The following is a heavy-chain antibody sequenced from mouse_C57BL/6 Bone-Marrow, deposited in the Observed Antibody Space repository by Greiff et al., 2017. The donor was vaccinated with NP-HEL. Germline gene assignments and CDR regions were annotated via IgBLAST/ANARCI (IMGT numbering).Heavy chain of an antibody. CDR1: GYAFSSYW. Sequence: QVQLKESGAELVKPGASVKISCKASGYAFSSYWMNWVKQRPGKGLEWIGQIYPGDGDTNYNGKFKGKATLTADKSSSTAYMQLSSLTSEDSAVYFCAREFTTRPGYAMDYWGQGTSVTVSS. V-gene: IGHV1-80*01. CDR2: IYPGDGDT. J-gene: IGHJ4*01. D-gene: IGHD1-1*01. CDR3: AREFTTRPGYAMDY.